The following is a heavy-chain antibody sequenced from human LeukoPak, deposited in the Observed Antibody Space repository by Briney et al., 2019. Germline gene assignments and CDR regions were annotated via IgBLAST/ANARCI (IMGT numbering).Heavy chain of an antibody. CDR3: ARERDGRFFDY. CDR2: INQEGSEK. D-gene: IGHD5-24*01. CDR1: GLIFRSYW. Sequence: PGGSLRLSCEVSGLIFRSYWMSWVRQAPGKGLEWVANINQEGSEKYFEDSVKGRFTISRDNAKNSLHLQMNTLRAEYTSVYYCARERDGRFFDYWGQGTLVTVSS. J-gene: IGHJ4*02. V-gene: IGHV3-7*01.